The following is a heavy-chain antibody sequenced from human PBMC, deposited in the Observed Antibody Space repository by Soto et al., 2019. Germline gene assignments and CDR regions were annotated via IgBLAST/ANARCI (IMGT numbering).Heavy chain of an antibody. CDR3: APGGSYFSTTGCLYWYLEL. V-gene: IGHV4-4*02. J-gene: IGHJ2*01. CDR2: IYHSGTT. Sequence: QVHLQESGPGLVKASGTLSLTCAVSSGSISSNNWWSWVRQPPGKGLEWIGEIYHSGTTNYNPSLKSRVTISVVPAKHHFSLNLNSVTAPDTPVEYCAPGGSYFSTTGCLYWYLELWGRGPLVCVSS. CDR1: SGSISSNNW. D-gene: IGHD2-2*01.